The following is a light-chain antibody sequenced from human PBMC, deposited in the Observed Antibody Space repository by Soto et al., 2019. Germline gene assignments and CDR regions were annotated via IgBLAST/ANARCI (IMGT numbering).Light chain of an antibody. CDR2: GVS. V-gene: IGKV3-15*01. CDR1: QSVRSTY. J-gene: IGKJ4*01. CDR3: QQYGDLPLT. Sequence: EIVMTQSQVTLSVSPGERATLSCRASQSVRSTYLAWYKQKPGQAPRLLIFGVSNRAAGIPARCSGSGSGTEFTLTISSLQSEDFAVYSCQQYGDLPLTLAGGTKLEIK.